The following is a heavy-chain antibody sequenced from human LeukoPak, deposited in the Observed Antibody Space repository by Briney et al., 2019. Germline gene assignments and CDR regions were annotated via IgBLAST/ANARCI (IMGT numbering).Heavy chain of an antibody. CDR2: ISSSSSYI. J-gene: IGHJ6*02. Sequence: GGSLRLSCAASGFTFSSCSMNWVRQAPGKGLEWVSSISSSSSYIYYADSVKGRFTISRDNAKNSLYLQMNSLRAEDTAVYYCARDSNNDTYYDFWSGYYVPDYYYGMDVWGQGTTVTVSS. CDR3: ARDSNNDTYYDFWSGYYVPDYYYGMDV. D-gene: IGHD3-3*01. V-gene: IGHV3-21*01. CDR1: GFTFSSCS.